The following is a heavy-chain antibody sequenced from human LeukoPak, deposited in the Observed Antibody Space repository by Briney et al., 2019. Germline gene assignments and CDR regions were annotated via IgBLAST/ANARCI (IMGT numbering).Heavy chain of an antibody. D-gene: IGHD3-22*01. Sequence: GGSLRLSCAASGFTFSSYWMNWARQAPGKGLEWVASINHNGNVNYYVDSVKGRFTISRDNAKNSLYLQMNSLRAEDTAVYYCAKVGSGYNGPDYWGQGTLVTVSS. V-gene: IGHV3-7*03. J-gene: IGHJ4*02. CDR3: AKVGSGYNGPDY. CDR2: INHNGNVN. CDR1: GFTFSSYW.